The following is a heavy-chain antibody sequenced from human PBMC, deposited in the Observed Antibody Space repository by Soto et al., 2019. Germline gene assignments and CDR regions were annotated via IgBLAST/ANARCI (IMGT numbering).Heavy chain of an antibody. CDR3: AKDQAAAGTISRYFQH. CDR1: GFGISTYA. CDR2: ISGSGGTT. D-gene: IGHD6-13*01. V-gene: IGHV3-23*01. Sequence: EVQLLESGGGLVQPEGSLRLSCAASGFGISTYAMSWVRQAPGKGLEWVSGISGSGGTTYYADSVKGRFTISRDNSKNTLYLQVNSLRAEDTAVYYCAKDQAAAGTISRYFQHWGQGTLVTVSS. J-gene: IGHJ1*01.